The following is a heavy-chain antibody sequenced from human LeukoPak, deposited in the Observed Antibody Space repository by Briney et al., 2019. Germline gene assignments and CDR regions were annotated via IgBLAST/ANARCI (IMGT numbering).Heavy chain of an antibody. V-gene: IGHV3-74*01. CDR3: ARVWPPLQMATIQSWYFDL. D-gene: IGHD5-24*01. CDR1: GFTFSSYW. J-gene: IGHJ2*01. Sequence: GGSLRLSCAASGFTFSSYWMHWVRQAPGKGLVWVSRINSDGSSTSYADSVKGRFTISRDNAKNSLYLQMNSLRAEDTAVYYCARVWPPLQMATIQSWYFDLWGRGTLVTVSS. CDR2: INSDGSST.